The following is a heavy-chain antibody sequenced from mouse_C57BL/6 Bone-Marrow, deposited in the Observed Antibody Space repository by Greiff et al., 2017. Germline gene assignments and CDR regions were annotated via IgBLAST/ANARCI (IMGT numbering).Heavy chain of an antibody. CDR1: GYTFTDYY. V-gene: IGHV1-19*01. J-gene: IGHJ2*01. CDR2: INPYNGGT. CDR3: ARRKDYYGSSSDY. D-gene: IGHD1-1*01. Sequence: VQLQQSGPVLVKPGASVKMSCKASGYTFTDYYMNWVKQSHGKSLEWIGVINPYNGGTSYNQKFKGKATLTVDKSSSTAYMDLNSLTSEDSAVYYCARRKDYYGSSSDYWGQGTTLTVSS.